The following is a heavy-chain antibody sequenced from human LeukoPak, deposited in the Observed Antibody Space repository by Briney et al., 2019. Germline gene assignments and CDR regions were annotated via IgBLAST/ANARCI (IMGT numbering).Heavy chain of an antibody. J-gene: IGHJ4*02. CDR1: GFTVSNNF. Sequence: TGGSLRLSCAASGFTVSNNFMNWVRQAPGKGLEWVSVIYTGGSTYYADSVKGRFTISRDNSKNTLYLQMNSLRAEDTAIYYCARETISGSDIDYWGQGTLVTVSS. CDR2: IYTGGST. D-gene: IGHD3-22*01. V-gene: IGHV3-53*01. CDR3: ARETISGSDIDY.